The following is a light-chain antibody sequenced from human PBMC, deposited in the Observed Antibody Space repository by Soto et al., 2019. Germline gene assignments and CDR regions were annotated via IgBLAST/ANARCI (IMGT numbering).Light chain of an antibody. V-gene: IGKV3-11*01. J-gene: IGKJ5*01. Sequence: EIVLTQSPATLSLSPGERATLSCRASQSVSSYVVWYQQKPGQAPRLLIYDTSNRAIGIPARFSGSGSGTDFTLTISSLEPEDFAVYYCQQRTNWPPITFGQGTRLEIK. CDR1: QSVSSY. CDR2: DTS. CDR3: QQRTNWPPIT.